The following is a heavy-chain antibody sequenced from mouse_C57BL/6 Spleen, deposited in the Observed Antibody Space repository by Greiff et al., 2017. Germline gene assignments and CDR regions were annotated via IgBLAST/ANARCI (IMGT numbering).Heavy chain of an antibody. CDR3: ASDYYGSSYEYFDV. CDR2: IYPSDSET. V-gene: IGHV1-61*01. D-gene: IGHD1-1*01. J-gene: IGHJ1*03. CDR1: GYTFTSYW. Sequence: QVQLQQPGAELVRPGSSVKLSCKASGYTFTSYWMDWVKQRPGQGLEWIGNIYPSDSETHYNQKFKDKATLTVDKSSSTAYMQLSSLTSEDSAVYYCASDYYGSSYEYFDVWGTGTTVTVSS.